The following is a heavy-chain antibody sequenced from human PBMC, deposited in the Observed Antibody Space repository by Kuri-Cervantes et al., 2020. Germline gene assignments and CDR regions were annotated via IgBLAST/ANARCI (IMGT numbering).Heavy chain of an antibody. CDR2: ISYDGRNK. Sequence: GESLKISCAASGFTFSSYGMHWVRQAPGKGLEWVAVISYDGRNKYYADSVKGRFTTSRDNSRNTLFLQMNSLRDEDTAVYYCARVDYYGSGSYSDYWGQGTLVTVSS. CDR1: GFTFSSYG. CDR3: ARVDYYGSGSYSDY. J-gene: IGHJ4*02. D-gene: IGHD3-10*01. V-gene: IGHV3-30*03.